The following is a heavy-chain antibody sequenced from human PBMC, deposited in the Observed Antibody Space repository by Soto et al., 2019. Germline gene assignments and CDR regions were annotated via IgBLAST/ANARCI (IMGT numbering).Heavy chain of an antibody. CDR2: IWHDGNNK. J-gene: IGHJ6*02. V-gene: IGHV3-33*01. CDR1: GFTFSNYG. CDR3: ASDLVGASDSYGLDV. D-gene: IGHD1-26*01. Sequence: RGVLRLSCAASGFTFSNYGMHWVRQAPGKGLEWVAIIWHDGNNKYYADSVRGRFIISRDNSKNRLYLQMNSLRAEDTAVYYCASDLVGASDSYGLDVWGQGTPVTVSS.